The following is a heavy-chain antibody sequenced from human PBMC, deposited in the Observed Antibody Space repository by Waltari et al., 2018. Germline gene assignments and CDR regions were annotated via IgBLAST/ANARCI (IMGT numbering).Heavy chain of an antibody. CDR2: IYYSGST. J-gene: IGHJ6*03. CDR1: GGSISSYY. CDR3: ARGKRTPGDYYYYYYMDV. D-gene: IGHD3-10*01. V-gene: IGHV4-59*01. Sequence: QVQLQESGPGLVKPSETLSLTCTVSGGSISSYYWSWIRPPPGKGLEWIGYIYYSGSTNYNPSLKSRVTISVDTSKNQFSLKLSSVTAADTAVYYCARGKRTPGDYYYYYYMDVWGKGTTVTISS.